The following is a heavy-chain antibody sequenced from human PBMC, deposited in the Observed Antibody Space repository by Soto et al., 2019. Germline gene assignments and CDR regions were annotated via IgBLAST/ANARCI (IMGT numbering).Heavy chain of an antibody. CDR3: AKDLVGVMFRYFQH. V-gene: IGHV3-23*01. Sequence: GGSLRLSCAASGFTFSSYAMSWVRQAPGKGLEWVSAISASGGSAYYADSVKGRFTISRDNSKNTLYLLMNSLRAEDTAVYYCAKDLVGVMFRYFQHWGQGTLVTVSS. CDR1: GFTFSSYA. J-gene: IGHJ1*01. D-gene: IGHD3-16*01. CDR2: ISASGGSA.